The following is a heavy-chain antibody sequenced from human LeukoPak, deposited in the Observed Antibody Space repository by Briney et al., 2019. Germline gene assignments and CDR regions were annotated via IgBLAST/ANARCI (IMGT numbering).Heavy chain of an antibody. J-gene: IGHJ4*02. CDR3: ARRIFGGVIVSPNDY. V-gene: IGHV1-2*02. CDR1: GYTFTGYY. D-gene: IGHD3-16*02. CDR2: INPNSGGT. Sequence: ASVKVSCKASGYTFTGYYMHWVRQAPGQGLEWMGWINPNSGGTNYAQKFQGRVTMTRDTSISTAYMKLSRLRSDDTAVYYCARRIFGGVIVSPNDYWGQGTLVTVSS.